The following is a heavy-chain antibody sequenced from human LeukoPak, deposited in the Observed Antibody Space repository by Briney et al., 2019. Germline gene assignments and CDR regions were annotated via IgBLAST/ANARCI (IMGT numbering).Heavy chain of an antibody. D-gene: IGHD1-26*01. CDR3: ARPIVNAFDI. Sequence: GGSLRLSCAASGFTFSGYWMSWVRRAPGKGLEWVASINQDGSDKYYVDSVKGRFTISRDNAKNSVYLQMNSLRAEDTAVYYCARPIVNAFDIWGQGTMVTVSS. CDR2: INQDGSDK. J-gene: IGHJ3*02. V-gene: IGHV3-7*01. CDR1: GFTFSGYW.